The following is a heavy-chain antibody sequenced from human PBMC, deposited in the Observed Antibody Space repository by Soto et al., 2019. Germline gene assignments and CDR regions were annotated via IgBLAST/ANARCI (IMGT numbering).Heavy chain of an antibody. CDR3: ARELRVDLLYCYGMDV. Sequence: QVQLVESGGGLVKPGGSLRLSCAASGSTFTDFYMTWIRQAPGKGLEWVSHISSNGRYTNYADSVKGRFTISRDNTKKLGLLQMNSLRPDDTAVYYCARELRVDLLYCYGMDVWGQGTTVTVSS. CDR1: GSTFTDFY. V-gene: IGHV3-11*05. CDR2: ISSNGRYT. J-gene: IGHJ6*02. D-gene: IGHD2-15*01.